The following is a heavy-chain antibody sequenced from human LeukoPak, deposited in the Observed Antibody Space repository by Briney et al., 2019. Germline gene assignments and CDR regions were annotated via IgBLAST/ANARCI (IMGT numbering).Heavy chain of an antibody. J-gene: IGHJ4*02. D-gene: IGHD4-23*01. CDR1: KFIISSHW. V-gene: IGHV3-7*01. CDR2: INPDGSAK. Sequence: GGSLRLSCEASKFIISSHWMTWVRQAPGKGLEWVAMINPDGSAKYYADSVKGRFTISRDNAKNSLDLQMNSLRVDDTAVYYCARGATYGGGDYWGQGTLVTVSS. CDR3: ARGATYGGGDY.